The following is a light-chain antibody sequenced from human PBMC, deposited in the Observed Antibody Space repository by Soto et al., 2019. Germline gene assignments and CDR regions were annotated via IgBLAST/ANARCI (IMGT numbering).Light chain of an antibody. CDR1: RSNIGNNA. CDR2: DND. V-gene: IGLV1-51*01. Sequence: QAVVTQSPSVSAAPGQKVTVSCSGSRSNIGNNAVAWYQHLPGTAPKLLIYDNDKRPSGISDRFSASKSGTSATLAITGLQTGDEADYYCETWDSSLSAGVFGGGTKLTVL. J-gene: IGLJ3*02. CDR3: ETWDSSLSAGV.